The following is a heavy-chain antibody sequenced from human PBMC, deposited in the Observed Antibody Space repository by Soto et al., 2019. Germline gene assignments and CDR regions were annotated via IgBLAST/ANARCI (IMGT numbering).Heavy chain of an antibody. CDR1: GFTFSSYD. CDR2: IGTAGDT. CDR3: ARGGVVTAPDAFDI. J-gene: IGHJ3*02. Sequence: EVQLVESGGGLVQPGGSLRLSCAASGFTFSSYDMHWVRQATGQGLEWVSAIGTAGDTYYPGSVKGRFTISRENAKHSLYLQMNSLRAGDTAVYYWARGGVVTAPDAFDIWGQGTMVTVSS. V-gene: IGHV3-13*01. D-gene: IGHD2-15*01.